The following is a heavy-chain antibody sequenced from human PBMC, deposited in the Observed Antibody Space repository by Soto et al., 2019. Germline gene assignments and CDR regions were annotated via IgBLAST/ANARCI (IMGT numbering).Heavy chain of an antibody. Sequence: SETLALTCAVSSDSVSNNNWWGWVRQPPGKGREWIGEIYRTGSTNYNPSLKSRVTISVDTSQNQFSLKLSSVTAADAAVYYCARHSLGLNCFDPWGQGTLVTVSS. CDR3: ARHSLGLNCFDP. J-gene: IGHJ5*02. V-gene: IGHV4-4*02. CDR1: SDSVSNNNW. D-gene: IGHD3-3*02. CDR2: IYRTGST.